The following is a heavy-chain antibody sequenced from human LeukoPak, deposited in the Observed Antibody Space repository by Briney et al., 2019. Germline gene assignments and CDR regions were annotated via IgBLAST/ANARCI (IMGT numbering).Heavy chain of an antibody. Sequence: PSQTLSLTCTVSGGSISSGSYYWSWIRQPAGKGLEWIGRIYTSGSTNYNPSLKSRVTISVDTSKNQFSLKLSSVTAADTAVYYCARVTGYMTEDYFDYWGQGTLITVSS. CDR2: IYTSGST. CDR1: GGSISSGSYY. CDR3: ARVTGYMTEDYFDY. V-gene: IGHV4-61*02. J-gene: IGHJ4*02. D-gene: IGHD6-13*01.